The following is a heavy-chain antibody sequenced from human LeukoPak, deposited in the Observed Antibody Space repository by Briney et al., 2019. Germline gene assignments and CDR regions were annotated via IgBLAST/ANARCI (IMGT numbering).Heavy chain of an antibody. V-gene: IGHV3-21*04. CDR2: ITSSSSHT. CDR3: AEALLELSAAYRDY. D-gene: IGHD2-2*01. Sequence: GGSLRLSCAASGFTFSTYSMNWLPQAPGKGLEWVSSITSSSSHTYYADSVKGRFTITSDNAKTSLYLQMNRFIAEENAVDCRAEALLELSAAYRDYGGQGTRVTVSS. J-gene: IGHJ4*02. CDR1: GFTFSTYS.